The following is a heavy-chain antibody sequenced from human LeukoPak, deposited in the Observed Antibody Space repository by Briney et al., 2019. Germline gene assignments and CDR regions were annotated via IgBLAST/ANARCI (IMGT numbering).Heavy chain of an antibody. D-gene: IGHD1-14*01. CDR2: ISFDGGKQ. J-gene: IGHJ4*02. CDR1: GFIFSNYA. Sequence: PGGSLRLSCVASGFIFSNYAIHWVRQAPGKGLEWVAVISFDGGKQYYADSVTGRITISRDNSKDTMYLQLYSLKTEDTAVYYYRRDRGPTRAGRYYFDHWGQGTLVTVSS. V-gene: IGHV3-30*04. CDR3: RRDRGPTRAGRYYFDH.